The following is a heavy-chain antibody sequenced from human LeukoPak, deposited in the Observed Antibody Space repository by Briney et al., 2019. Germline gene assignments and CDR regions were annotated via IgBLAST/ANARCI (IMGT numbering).Heavy chain of an antibody. CDR2: ISGSGGST. D-gene: IGHD6-6*01. Sequence: GGSLRLSCAASGFTFSSYAMSWVRQAPGKGLEWVSAISGSGGSTYYADSVKGRFTISRDSAKTSLFLQMNSLRDEDTAVYYCARAYSSSSGRDAFDSWGLGTLVTVSS. CDR1: GFTFSSYA. CDR3: ARAYSSSSGRDAFDS. V-gene: IGHV3-23*01. J-gene: IGHJ3*02.